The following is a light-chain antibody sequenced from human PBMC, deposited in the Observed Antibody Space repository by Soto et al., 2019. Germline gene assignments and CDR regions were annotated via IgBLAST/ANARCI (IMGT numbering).Light chain of an antibody. CDR1: QGIRND. Sequence: ALQMTQSPSSPSASVGDRGTITCRASQGIRNDLGWYQQKPGKAPKLLIYAASSLQSGVPSRFSGSGSGTDFTLTISSLQPEDFATYYCQQSYSTFITFGQGTRLEIK. J-gene: IGKJ5*01. V-gene: IGKV1-6*01. CDR2: AAS. CDR3: QQSYSTFIT.